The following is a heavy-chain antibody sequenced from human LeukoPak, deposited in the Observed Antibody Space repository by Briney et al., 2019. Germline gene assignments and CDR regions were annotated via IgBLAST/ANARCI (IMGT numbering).Heavy chain of an antibody. Sequence: GGSLRLSCAASGFTFSSYGMHWVRQAPGKGLEWVAVISYDGSNKYYADSVKGRFTISRDNSKNTLYLQMNSLRAEDTAVYYCAKDDVWFGELGRYWGQGTLVTVSS. CDR3: AKDDVWFGELGRY. V-gene: IGHV3-30*18. J-gene: IGHJ4*02. CDR2: ISYDGSNK. CDR1: GFTFSSYG. D-gene: IGHD3-10*01.